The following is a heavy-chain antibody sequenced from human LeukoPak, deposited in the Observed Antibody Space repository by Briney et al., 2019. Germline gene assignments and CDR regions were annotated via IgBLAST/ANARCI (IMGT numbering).Heavy chain of an antibody. Sequence: GTSLRLSCAASGFAPSGSALHWGRQAPGKGVEWGAGIGIDGHTKTYADSVKVRFTISRDISKSTVSLEMNSLRGEATAVYYCARDRLVGAPDYFDYWGQGTLVTVSP. D-gene: IGHD1-26*01. CDR2: IGIDGHTK. J-gene: IGHJ4*02. CDR3: ARDRLVGAPDYFDY. CDR1: GFAPSGSA. V-gene: IGHV3-30-3*01.